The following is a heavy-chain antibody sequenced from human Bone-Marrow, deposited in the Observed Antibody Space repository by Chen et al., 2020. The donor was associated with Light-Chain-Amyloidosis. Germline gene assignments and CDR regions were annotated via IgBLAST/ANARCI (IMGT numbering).Heavy chain of an antibody. CDR2: ITPIFGRA. Sequence: QVQLIQSGAEGKKPGCSVKVTCKASGGTIRTCAISWVRQAPGQGFEWMGGITPIFGRANYAQNFQGRVTITADESTRTAYMELKGLRFEDTAVYYCAREYNWNGYFYGLDVWGQGTTVIVSS. J-gene: IGHJ6*02. V-gene: IGHV1-69*01. CDR3: AREYNWNGYFYGLDV. CDR1: GGTIRTCA. D-gene: IGHD1-1*01.